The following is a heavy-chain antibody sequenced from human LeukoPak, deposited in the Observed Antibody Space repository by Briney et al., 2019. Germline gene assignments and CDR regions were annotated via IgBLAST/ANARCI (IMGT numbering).Heavy chain of an antibody. CDR2: IYSSGSA. CDR1: GASISRHH. Sequence: PPEAPSLTWTVSGASISRHHWSWIRQPARKGLEWLGRIYSSGSANYTRSLKSRVTLSVDTSRNQFSLTLNSVTAADTAVYYCARATTYYDSSGNYDWFQYWGQGTLVTVSS. D-gene: IGHD3-22*01. J-gene: IGHJ1*01. V-gene: IGHV4-4*07. CDR3: ARATTYYDSSGNYDWFQY.